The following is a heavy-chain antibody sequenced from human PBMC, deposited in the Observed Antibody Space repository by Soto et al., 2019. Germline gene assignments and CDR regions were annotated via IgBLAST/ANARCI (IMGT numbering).Heavy chain of an antibody. J-gene: IGHJ3*02. CDR3: AREIIGAGGPDAFDI. CDR2: ISRSNNYI. CDR1: GFTLSSYE. V-gene: IGHV3-21*01. Sequence: EVQLVESGGGLVKPGGSLRLSCAASGFTLSSYEMNWVRQAPGKGLEWVSAISRSNNYIYYADSVKGRFTISRDTAKNSLYLQMNSLRGEETAVYYCAREIIGAGGPDAFDIWGQGTMVTVSS. D-gene: IGHD6-13*01.